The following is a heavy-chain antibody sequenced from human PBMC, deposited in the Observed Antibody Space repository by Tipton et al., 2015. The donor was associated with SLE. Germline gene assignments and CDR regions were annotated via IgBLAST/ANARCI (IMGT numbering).Heavy chain of an antibody. CDR3: ASPYFHSSSWFPFDY. D-gene: IGHD6-13*01. CDR2: IYYSGST. CDR1: GGSISSGSYY. V-gene: IGHV4-39*01. Sequence: TLSLTCNVSGGSISSGSYYWSWIRQPAGKGLEWIGCIYYSGSTYYNPSLKSRVTISVDTSKNQFSLKLSPVTAADTAVYYCASPYFHSSSWFPFDYWGQGTLVTVSS. J-gene: IGHJ4*02.